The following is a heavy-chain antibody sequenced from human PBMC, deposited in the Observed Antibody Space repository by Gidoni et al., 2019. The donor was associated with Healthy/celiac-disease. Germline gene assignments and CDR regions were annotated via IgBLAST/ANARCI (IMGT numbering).Heavy chain of an antibody. V-gene: IGHV1-69*04. D-gene: IGHD6-19*01. CDR2: IIPILGIA. J-gene: IGHJ4*02. CDR1: GGTFSSYA. CDR3: ARDMGAVEQWLFWFDY. Sequence: QVQLVQSGAEVKKPGSSVKVSCKASGGTFSSYAISWVRQAPGQGLEWMGRIIPILGIANYAQKFQGRVTITADKSTSTAYMELSSLRSEDTAVYYCARDMGAVEQWLFWFDYWGQGTLVTVSS.